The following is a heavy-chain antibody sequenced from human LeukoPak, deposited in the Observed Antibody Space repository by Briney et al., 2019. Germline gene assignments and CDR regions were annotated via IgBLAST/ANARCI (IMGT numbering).Heavy chain of an antibody. J-gene: IGHJ5*02. CDR3: ATTAGGYYYDSSGYYT. CDR1: GYTFTGYY. Sequence: GASVKVSCKASGYTFTGYYMHWVRQAPGQGLEWMGWINPNSAGTNYAQKFRGRVTMTRDTSISTAYMELSRLRSDDTAVYYCATTAGGYYYDSSGYYTWGQGTLVTVSS. D-gene: IGHD3-22*01. CDR2: INPNSAGT. V-gene: IGHV1-2*02.